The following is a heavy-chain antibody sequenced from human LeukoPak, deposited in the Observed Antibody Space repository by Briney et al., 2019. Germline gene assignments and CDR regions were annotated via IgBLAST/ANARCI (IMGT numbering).Heavy chain of an antibody. CDR1: VYTFTNYY. Sequence: ASVKVSCKASVYTFTNYYIHWVRQAPGHGLEWMGWINPNRGDTNYAQKFQGRVTMTRDTSISTAFMELTRLTSDDTAFYYCTRDLLGGSGTFDPWGQGTLVTVSS. V-gene: IGHV1-2*02. D-gene: IGHD3-10*01. J-gene: IGHJ5*02. CDR3: TRDLLGGSGTFDP. CDR2: INPNRGDT.